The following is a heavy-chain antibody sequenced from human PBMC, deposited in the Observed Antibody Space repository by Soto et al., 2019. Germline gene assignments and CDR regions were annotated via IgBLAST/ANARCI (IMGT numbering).Heavy chain of an antibody. Sequence: SETLSLTCAVSGGSISSGGYSWSWIRQPPGKGLEWIGYIYHSGSTYYNPSLKSRVTISVDRSKNQFSLKLSSVTAADTAVYYCARNSPYDILTGYYLADAQSYFNYWGQGTLVTLSS. D-gene: IGHD3-9*01. CDR3: ARNSPYDILTGYYLADAQSYFNY. CDR1: GGSISSGGYS. J-gene: IGHJ4*02. V-gene: IGHV4-30-2*01. CDR2: IYHSGST.